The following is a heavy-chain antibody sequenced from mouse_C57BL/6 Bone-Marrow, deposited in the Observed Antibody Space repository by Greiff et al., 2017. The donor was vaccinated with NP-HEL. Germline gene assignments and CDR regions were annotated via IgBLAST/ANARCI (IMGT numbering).Heavy chain of an antibody. J-gene: IGHJ2*01. CDR2: IDPSDSYP. D-gene: IGHD4-1*01. CDR1: GYTFTSYW. CDR3: ARKGTGYYFDY. Sequence: VQLQQPGAELVMPGASVKLSCKASGYTFTSYWMHWVKQRPGQGLEWIGEIDPSDSYPNYNQKFKGKSTLTVDKSSSTAYMQLSSLTSEDSAVYYCARKGTGYYFDYWGQGTTLTVSS. V-gene: IGHV1-69*01.